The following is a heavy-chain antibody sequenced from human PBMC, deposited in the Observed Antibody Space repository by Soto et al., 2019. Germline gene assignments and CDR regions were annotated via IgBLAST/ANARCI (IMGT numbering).Heavy chain of an antibody. CDR2: IYYSGST. CDR3: GGGLRSLRWIMDF. J-gene: IGHJ6*03. D-gene: IGHD5-12*01. V-gene: IGHV4-59*01. CDR1: GGSISSYY. Sequence: PSETLSLTCTVSGGSISSYYWSWIRQPPGKGLEWIGYIYYSGSTNYNPSLKSRVTISVDTSKNQFSLKLSSVTAADAAVYYCGGGLRSLRWIMDFWGKGTPVTVSS.